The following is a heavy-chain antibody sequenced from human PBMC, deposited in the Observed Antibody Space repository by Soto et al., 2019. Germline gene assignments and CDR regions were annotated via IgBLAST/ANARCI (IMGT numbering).Heavy chain of an antibody. J-gene: IGHJ3*02. V-gene: IGHV3-21*01. D-gene: IGHD2-2*02. Sequence: EVQLVESGGGLVKPGESLRLSCVASDSTFRSYSMNWVRQAPGRGLEWVSIISSGSSVIFYADSMKGRFTISRDNAKNSLYLQMNSLRAEDTAVYYCARGGRGYTKGDTVAIWGQGTRVTASS. CDR1: DSTFRSYS. CDR2: ISSGSSVI. CDR3: ARGGRGYTKGDTVAI.